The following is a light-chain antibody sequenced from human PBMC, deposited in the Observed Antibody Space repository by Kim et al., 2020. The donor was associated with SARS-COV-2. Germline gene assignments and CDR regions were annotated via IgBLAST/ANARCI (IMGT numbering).Light chain of an antibody. V-gene: IGLV4-69*01. Sequence: QPVLTQSPSASASLGASVKLTCTLSSGHSSYAIAWHQQQPEKGPRYLMNLNSDGSHSKGDGIPDRFSGSSSGAERYLTISSLQSEHEADYYCQTWGTGIPWVFGGGTQLTVL. CDR1: SGHSSYA. CDR2: LNSDGSH. CDR3: QTWGTGIPWV. J-gene: IGLJ3*02.